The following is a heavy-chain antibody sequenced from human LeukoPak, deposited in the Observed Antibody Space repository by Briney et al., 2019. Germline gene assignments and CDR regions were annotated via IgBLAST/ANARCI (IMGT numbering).Heavy chain of an antibody. D-gene: IGHD2-2*01. CDR1: GFTFSSYS. Sequence: GGSLRFSCAASGFTFSSYSMNWVRQAPGKGLEWVSSISSSSSYIYYADSVKGRFTISRDNAKNSLYLQMNSLRAEDTAVYYCARDLRYCSSTSCLDPWGQGTLVTVSS. J-gene: IGHJ5*02. CDR2: ISSSSSYI. CDR3: ARDLRYCSSTSCLDP. V-gene: IGHV3-21*01.